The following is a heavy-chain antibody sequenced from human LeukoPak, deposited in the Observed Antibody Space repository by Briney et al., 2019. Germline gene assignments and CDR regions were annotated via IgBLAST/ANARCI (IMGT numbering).Heavy chain of an antibody. CDR1: GGSISSYY. J-gene: IGHJ5*02. D-gene: IGHD6-13*01. Sequence: SETLSLTCTVSGGSISSYYWSWIRQPPGKGLEWIGYIYYSGSTNYNPSLKSRVTISVDTSKNQFSLKLSSVTAADTAVYYCAREAYSSSWYGGLYWFDPWGQGTLVTVSS. CDR2: IYYSGST. CDR3: AREAYSSSWYGGLYWFDP. V-gene: IGHV4-59*01.